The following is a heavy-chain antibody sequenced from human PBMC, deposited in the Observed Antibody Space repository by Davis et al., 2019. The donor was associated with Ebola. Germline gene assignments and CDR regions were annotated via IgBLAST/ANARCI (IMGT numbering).Heavy chain of an antibody. J-gene: IGHJ4*02. D-gene: IGHD2-21*01. CDR1: GFPFKTFG. CDR3: AKDHRFVVAAVTGLDY. V-gene: IGHV3-30*18. Sequence: GESLKISCAASGFPFKTFGMNWVRQAPGKGLEWVAVISYDGRNKFYADSVKGRFTISRDNSKNTVYLQMDSLRAEDTAVYFCAKDHRFVVAAVTGLDYWGQGALVTVSS. CDR2: ISYDGRNK.